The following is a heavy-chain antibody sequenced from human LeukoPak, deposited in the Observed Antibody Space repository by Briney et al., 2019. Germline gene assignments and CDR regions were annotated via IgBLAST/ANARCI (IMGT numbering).Heavy chain of an antibody. J-gene: IGHJ4*02. Sequence: ETLSLTCTVPGGSISSSSYYWGWIRQPPGKGLEWIGSIYYSGSTYYNPSLKSRVTISVDTSKNQFSLKLSSVTAADTAVYYCARHPKSIAAAGKGYFDYWGQGTLVTVSS. CDR1: GGSISSSSYY. CDR2: IYYSGST. D-gene: IGHD6-13*01. V-gene: IGHV4-39*01. CDR3: ARHPKSIAAAGKGYFDY.